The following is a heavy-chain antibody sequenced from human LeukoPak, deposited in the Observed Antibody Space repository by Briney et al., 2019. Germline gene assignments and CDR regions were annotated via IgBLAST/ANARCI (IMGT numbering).Heavy chain of an antibody. CDR2: INSGNGNT. V-gene: IGHV1-3*01. CDR1: GYTFTNFA. CDR3: ARIRATRYYGMDV. Sequence: ASVKVSCKASGYTFTNFAMHWVRQAPGQRLEWMGWINSGNGNTKYSQKFQGRVVINRDTSASTAYMELNSLRSEDTAVYYCARIRATRYYGMDVWGQGTTVTVSS. J-gene: IGHJ6*02. D-gene: IGHD5-12*01.